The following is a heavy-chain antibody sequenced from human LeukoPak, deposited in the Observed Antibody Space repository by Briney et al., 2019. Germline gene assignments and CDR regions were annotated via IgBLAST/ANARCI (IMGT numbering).Heavy chain of an antibody. CDR2: TSGSGGST. CDR3: AKDQGFGLLWFGELRDNWFDP. D-gene: IGHD3-10*01. Sequence: GGSLRLSCAASGFTFSSYAMSWVRQAPGKGLEWVSATSGSGGSTYYADSVKGRFTISRDNSKNTLYLQMNSLRAEDTAVYYCAKDQGFGLLWFGELRDNWFDPWGQGTLVTVSS. CDR1: GFTFSSYA. V-gene: IGHV3-23*01. J-gene: IGHJ5*02.